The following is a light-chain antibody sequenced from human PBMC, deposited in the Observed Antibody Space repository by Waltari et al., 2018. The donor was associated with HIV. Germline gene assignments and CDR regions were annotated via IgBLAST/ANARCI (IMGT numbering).Light chain of an antibody. CDR3: SSYTSSSVV. Sequence: QSALTQPASVSGSPGQSITLSCPGPSSAGGGSNYVSWYQQHTGKAPKLMICDVSNRPSGVSNRFSGSKSGNTASLTISVLQAEDEADYYCSSYTSSSVVFGGGTKLTVL. J-gene: IGLJ2*01. CDR2: DVS. V-gene: IGLV2-14*03. CDR1: SSAGGGSNY.